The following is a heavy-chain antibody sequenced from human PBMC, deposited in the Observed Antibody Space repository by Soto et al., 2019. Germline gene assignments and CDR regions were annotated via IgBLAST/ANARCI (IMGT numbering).Heavy chain of an antibody. CDR1: GFTFSSYG. V-gene: IGHV3-30*02. D-gene: IGHD6-6*01. Sequence: PGGSLRLSCAASGFTFSSYGMHWVRQAPGKGLEWVAVIWYDGSNKYYADSVKGRFTISRDNSKNTLYLQMNSLRAEDTAVYYCATHSSSSVRYNPLDYWGQGTLVTVSS. CDR2: IWYDGSNK. J-gene: IGHJ4*02. CDR3: ATHSSSSVRYNPLDY.